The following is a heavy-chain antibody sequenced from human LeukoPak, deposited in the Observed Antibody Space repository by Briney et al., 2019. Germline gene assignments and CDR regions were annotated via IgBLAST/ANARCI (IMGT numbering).Heavy chain of an antibody. Sequence: ASVKVSCKASGYTFVDYGFSWVRQAPGQGLGWMGWVSAYNGNTAYAQKLQGRVTMTTDASTSTAYMELRSLRSDDTAVYYCARDLMVRGRGYYMDVWGKGTTVTVSS. CDR3: ARDLMVRGRGYYMDV. J-gene: IGHJ6*03. CDR1: GYTFVDYG. CDR2: VSAYNGNT. D-gene: IGHD3-10*01. V-gene: IGHV1-18*01.